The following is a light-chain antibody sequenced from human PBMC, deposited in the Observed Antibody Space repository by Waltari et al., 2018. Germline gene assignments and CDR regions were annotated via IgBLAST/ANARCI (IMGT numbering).Light chain of an antibody. V-gene: IGKV3-11*01. CDR3: QQRSNWPPFT. Sequence: EVVLTQSPATLSLSPGERATLSCRGSQSVSTYVAWYQQRPGQAPRLLIYDASNRAAGIPARFSGSGSGTDFSLTISSLEPEDCAVYYCQQRSNWPPFTFGGGTKVEIK. CDR2: DAS. J-gene: IGKJ4*01. CDR1: QSVSTY.